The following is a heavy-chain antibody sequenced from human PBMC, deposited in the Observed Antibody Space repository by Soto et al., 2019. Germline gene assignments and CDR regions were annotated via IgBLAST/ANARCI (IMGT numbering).Heavy chain of an antibody. J-gene: IGHJ6*02. V-gene: IGHV3-33*01. CDR2: IWNDGNGY. CDR3: ARPHISPPTRGAAAARGGMDV. CDR1: GFTFNSYG. D-gene: IGHD6-13*01. Sequence: QVQLVESGGGVVQPGRSLRLSCAASGFTFNSYGMHWVRQAPGKGLEWVAVIWNDGNGYYYANSVKGRFTISRDNSKNTLFMQMSSLRVEDTAVYYCARPHISPPTRGAAAARGGMDVWGQGTTVTVSS.